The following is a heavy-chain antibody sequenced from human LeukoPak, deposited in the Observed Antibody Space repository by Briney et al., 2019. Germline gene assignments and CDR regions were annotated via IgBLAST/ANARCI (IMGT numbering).Heavy chain of an antibody. CDR1: GFTFSSYG. J-gene: IGHJ1*01. Sequence: TGGSLRLSCAASGFTFSSYGMHWVRQAPGKGLEWVAFIRYDGSNKYYADSVKGRSTISRDNSKNTLYLQMNSLRAEDTAVYYCAKEPHYCSGGSCYQGYFQHWGQGTLVTVSS. V-gene: IGHV3-30*02. D-gene: IGHD2-15*01. CDR2: IRYDGSNK. CDR3: AKEPHYCSGGSCYQGYFQH.